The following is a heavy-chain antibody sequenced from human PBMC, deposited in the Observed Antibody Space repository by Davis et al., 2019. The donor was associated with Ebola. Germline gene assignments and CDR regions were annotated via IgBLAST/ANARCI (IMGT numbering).Heavy chain of an antibody. CDR2: IKSKTDSGTI. CDR1: GFTFSNAW. V-gene: IGHV3-15*05. J-gene: IGHJ2*01. Sequence: GGSLRLSCAASGFTFSNAWMSWVRQAPGKGLEWVGRIKSKTDSGTIDYAAPVKGRFTISRDDSKNTLYLQMNSLRAEDTAVYYCARGATLTGYWYFDLWGRGTLVTVSS. CDR3: ARGATLTGYWYFDL. D-gene: IGHD4-17*01.